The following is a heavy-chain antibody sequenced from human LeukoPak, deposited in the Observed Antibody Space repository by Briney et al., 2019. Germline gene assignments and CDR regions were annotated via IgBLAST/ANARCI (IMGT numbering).Heavy chain of an antibody. Sequence: SETLSLTCTVSGVSISSSSYYWGWIRQPPGKGLEWIGSIYYSGSTYYNPSLKSRVTISVDTSKNQFSLKLSSVTAADTAVYYCACAEFEVWFDPWGQGTLVTVSS. J-gene: IGHJ5*02. D-gene: IGHD3-10*01. CDR1: GVSISSSSYY. CDR3: ACAEFEVWFDP. CDR2: IYYSGST. V-gene: IGHV4-39*01.